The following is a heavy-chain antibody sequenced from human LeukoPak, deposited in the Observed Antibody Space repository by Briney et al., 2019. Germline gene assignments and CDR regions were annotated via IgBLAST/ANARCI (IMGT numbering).Heavy chain of an antibody. D-gene: IGHD2-21*01. CDR2: IYTSGST. V-gene: IGHV4-61*02. CDR1: GGSISSGSYY. CDR3: ARIIPWYFDY. J-gene: IGHJ4*02. Sequence: SETLSLTCTVSGGSISSGSYYWSWIRQPAGRGLEWIGRIYTSGSTNYNPSLKSRVTISVDTSKNQFSLKLSSVTAADTAVYYCARIIPWYFDYWGQGTLVTVSS.